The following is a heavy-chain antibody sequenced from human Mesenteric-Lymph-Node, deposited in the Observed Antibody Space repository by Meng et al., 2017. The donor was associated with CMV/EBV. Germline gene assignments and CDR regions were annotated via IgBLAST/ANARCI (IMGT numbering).Heavy chain of an antibody. J-gene: IGHJ4*02. Sequence: GTFSSYTISWVRQAPGQGREWMGGIIPIFATANYAQKFHGRVTITADESTSTAYLELRSLTSDDTAIYYCASGGRVTTMVPGVGYYWGQGTLVTVSS. CDR3: ASGGRVTTMVPGVGYY. CDR1: GTFSSYT. V-gene: IGHV1-69*01. CDR2: IIPIFATA. D-gene: IGHD3-10*01.